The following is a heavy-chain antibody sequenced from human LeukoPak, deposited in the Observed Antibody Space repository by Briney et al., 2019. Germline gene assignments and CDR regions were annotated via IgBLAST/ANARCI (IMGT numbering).Heavy chain of an antibody. D-gene: IGHD3-22*01. CDR2: ISAYNGNT. Sequence: ASVKVSCKASGYTFTNYGISWVRQAPGQGLEWMGWISAYNGNTNYAHKFHGRVTMTTDTSTNTAYMELRSLRSDDTAVYYCARSSGYYSSLFYMHVWGKGTTVTVSS. CDR1: GYTFTNYG. J-gene: IGHJ6*03. V-gene: IGHV1-18*01. CDR3: ARSSGYYSSLFYMHV.